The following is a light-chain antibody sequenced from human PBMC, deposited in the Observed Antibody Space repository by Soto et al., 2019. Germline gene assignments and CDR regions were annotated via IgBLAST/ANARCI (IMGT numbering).Light chain of an antibody. CDR3: QQYNNYPWT. J-gene: IGKJ1*01. Sequence: IQITQSPSTLSAYVGDRVTITCRASQSISIWLAWYQQKPGKAPNLLISKASSLESGVPSRFIGSGSGTEFTLTISSLQPDDFATYYCQQYNNYPWTFGQGTKV. V-gene: IGKV1-5*03. CDR1: QSISIW. CDR2: KAS.